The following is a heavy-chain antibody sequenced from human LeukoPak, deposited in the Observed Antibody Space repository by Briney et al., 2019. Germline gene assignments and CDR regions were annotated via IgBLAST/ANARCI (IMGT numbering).Heavy chain of an antibody. CDR1: GYTFTGYY. V-gene: IGHV1-2*06. CDR3: AREGYYDSSGHSGFDY. D-gene: IGHD3-22*01. CDR2: INPNSGGT. J-gene: IGHJ4*02. Sequence: ASVKVSCKASGYTFTGYYMHWARQAPGQGLEWMGRINPNSGGTNYAQKFQGRVTMTRDTSISTAYMELSRLRSDDTAVYYCAREGYYDSSGHSGFDYWGQGTLVTVSS.